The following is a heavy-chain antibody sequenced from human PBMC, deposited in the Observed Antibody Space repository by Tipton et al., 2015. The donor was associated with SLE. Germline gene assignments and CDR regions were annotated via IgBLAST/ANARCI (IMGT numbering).Heavy chain of an antibody. J-gene: IGHJ6*04. Sequence: TLSLTCAVYGGSFNGYFWTWIRQPPGKGLEWIGEIIHSGVTNYNPSLRSRVTISVDMTKNQVSLKLSSVTAADTAVYYCARHGYTSYLGYYYYHIDVWGKGTTVTVSS. D-gene: IGHD5-24*01. CDR1: GGSFNGYF. CDR3: ARHGYTSYLGYYYYHIDV. CDR2: IIHSGVT. V-gene: IGHV4-34*12.